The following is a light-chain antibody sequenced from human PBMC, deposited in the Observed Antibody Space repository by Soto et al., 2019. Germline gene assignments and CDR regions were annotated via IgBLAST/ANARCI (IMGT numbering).Light chain of an antibody. CDR3: SSYAGTSTFAV. CDR2: DVG. CDR1: SNDIGGYDF. Sequence: QSALTQPRSVSGSPGQSVTISCTGTSNDIGGYDFVSWYRQHPGKGPELIMYDVGRRPSGVPDRFSGSKSGDTASLTISGLEDEDEAEYHCSSYAGTSTFAVFGAGTKLTVL. V-gene: IGLV2-11*01. J-gene: IGLJ3*02.